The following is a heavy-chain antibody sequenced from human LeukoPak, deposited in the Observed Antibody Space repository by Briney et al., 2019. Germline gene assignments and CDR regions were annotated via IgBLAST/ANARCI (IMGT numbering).Heavy chain of an antibody. J-gene: IGHJ5*02. CDR1: GFTFSSYW. Sequence: GGSLRLSCAASGFTFSSYWMHWVRQAPGKGLVWISRINSDGSSTSYADSVKGRFTISRDNAKNTLYLQMNSLRAEDTALYYCVRLSWELGDGGVTWGQGTLVTVSS. CDR2: INSDGSST. CDR3: VRLSWELGDGGVT. D-gene: IGHD1-26*01. V-gene: IGHV3-74*01.